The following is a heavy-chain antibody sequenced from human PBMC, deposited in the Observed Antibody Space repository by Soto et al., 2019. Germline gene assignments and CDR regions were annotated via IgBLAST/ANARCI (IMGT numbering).Heavy chain of an antibody. CDR3: ARDGAVAGDSNFDY. J-gene: IGHJ4*02. V-gene: IGHV1-3*01. CDR2: INAGNGNT. Sequence: QVQLVQSGAEVKKPGASVKVSCKASRYTFTRYGMHWVRQAPGQRLEWMGWINAGNGNTKYSQKFQGRVTITTDTSASTAYMELSSLRSEDTAVYYCARDGAVAGDSNFDYWGQGTLVTGSS. D-gene: IGHD6-19*01. CDR1: RYTFTRYG.